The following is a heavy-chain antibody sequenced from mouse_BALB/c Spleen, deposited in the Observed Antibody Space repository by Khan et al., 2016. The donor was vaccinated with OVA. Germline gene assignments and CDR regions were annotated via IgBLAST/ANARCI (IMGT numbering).Heavy chain of an antibody. CDR3: ARSLVDYHALDY. CDR2: ISSGGHYT. V-gene: IGHV5-9-3*01. J-gene: IGHJ4*01. D-gene: IGHD2-2*01. Sequence: EVELVESGGGLVKPGGSLKLSCSASGFTFSSYGMSWVRQTPEKRLEWVATISSGGHYTFYPDSLKGRFTISRDNAKNTLYLQMSSLMSEDTAMYYCARSLVDYHALDYWGQGASVTVSS. CDR1: GFTFSSYG.